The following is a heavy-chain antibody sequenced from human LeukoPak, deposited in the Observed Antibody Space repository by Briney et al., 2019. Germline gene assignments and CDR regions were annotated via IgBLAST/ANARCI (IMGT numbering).Heavy chain of an antibody. CDR1: GVTFSSYC. CDR3: ARGVAAAGSFDY. CDR2: IGSSSSYI. D-gene: IGHD6-13*01. J-gene: IGHJ4*02. Sequence: GGSLRLSCAASGVTFSSYCMNWVRQAPGKGLEWVSSIGSSSSYIYYADSVKGRFTISRDNAKNSLYLQMNSLRAEDTAVYYCARGVAAAGSFDYWGQGTLVTVSS. V-gene: IGHV3-21*01.